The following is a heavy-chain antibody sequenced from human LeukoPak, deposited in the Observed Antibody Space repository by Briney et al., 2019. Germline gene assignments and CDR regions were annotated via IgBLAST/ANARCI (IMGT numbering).Heavy chain of an antibody. CDR2: ISGSGGST. V-gene: IGHV3-23*01. CDR1: GFTFSSYE. J-gene: IGHJ4*02. Sequence: GGSLRLSCAASGFTFSSYERNWVRQAPGKGLEWVSAISGSGGSTYYADSVKGRFTISRDNSKNTLYLQMNSLRAEDTAVYYCAKMGWEIVGPLDYWGQGTLVTVSS. CDR3: AKMGWEIVGPLDY. D-gene: IGHD1-26*01.